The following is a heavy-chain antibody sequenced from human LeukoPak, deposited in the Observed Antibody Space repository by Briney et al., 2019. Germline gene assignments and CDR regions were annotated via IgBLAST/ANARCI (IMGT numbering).Heavy chain of an antibody. CDR1: GFTFSSYW. CDR2: IKQDGSEK. CDR3: ASTSYSSSSRVNY. Sequence: GRSLRLSCAASGFTFSSYWMSWVRQAPGKGLEWVANIKQDGSEKYYVDSVKGRFTISRDNAKNSLYLQMNSLRAEDTAVYYCASTSYSSSSRVNYWGQGTLVTVSS. V-gene: IGHV3-7*01. J-gene: IGHJ4*02. D-gene: IGHD6-6*01.